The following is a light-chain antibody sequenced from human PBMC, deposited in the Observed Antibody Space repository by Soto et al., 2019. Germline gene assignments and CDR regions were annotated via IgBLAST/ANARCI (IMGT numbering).Light chain of an antibody. CDR1: SGSIASNY. J-gene: IGLJ1*01. V-gene: IGLV6-57*04. CDR3: QSYESFNYV. Sequence: NFMLTQPHSVSESPGKTVTISCTRSSGSIASNYVQWYQQRPGSAPTTVIYEDNQRPSGVPDRFSASIDSSSNSASLIISGLKTEDEADYYCQSYESFNYVFGTGTKLTVL. CDR2: EDN.